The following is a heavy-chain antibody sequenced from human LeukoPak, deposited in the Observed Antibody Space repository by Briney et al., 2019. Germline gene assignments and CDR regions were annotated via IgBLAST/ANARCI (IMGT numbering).Heavy chain of an antibody. CDR2: ISSSSSYI. D-gene: IGHD1-26*01. CDR1: GFTFSSYE. Sequence: PGGSLRLSCAASGFTFSSYEMNWVRQAPGKGLEWVSSISSSSSYIYYADSVKGRFTISRDNAKNSLYLQMNSLRAEDTAVYYCARATPGTVDYWGQGTLVTVSS. V-gene: IGHV3-21*01. J-gene: IGHJ4*02. CDR3: ARATPGTVDY.